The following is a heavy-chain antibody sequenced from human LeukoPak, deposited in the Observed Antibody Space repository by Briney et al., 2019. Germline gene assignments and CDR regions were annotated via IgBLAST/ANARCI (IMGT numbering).Heavy chain of an antibody. CDR1: AYSISSDYY. Sequence: PSETLSLTCAVSAYSISSDYYWGWIRQPPGKGLEWIGTIYHSGTTYYRPSLKSRVTISVDTSKNQFSLKLSSVTAADTAVYYCARESVSSGTNWFDPWGQGTLVTVSS. CDR2: IYHSGTT. CDR3: ARESVSSGTNWFDP. D-gene: IGHD3-10*01. V-gene: IGHV4-38-2*02. J-gene: IGHJ5*02.